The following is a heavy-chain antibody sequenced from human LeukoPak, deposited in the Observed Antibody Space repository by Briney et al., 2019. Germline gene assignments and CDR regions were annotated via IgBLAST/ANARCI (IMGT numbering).Heavy chain of an antibody. CDR2: INHSGST. D-gene: IGHD6-19*01. V-gene: IGHV4-34*01. CDR3: ARDPVTGWYYFDY. J-gene: IGHJ4*02. CDR1: GGSFSGYY. Sequence: SETLSLTCAVYGGSFSGYYWSWIRQPPGKGLEWIGEINHSGSTNYNPSLKSRVTISVDTSKNQFSLKLSSVTAADTAVYYCARDPVTGWYYFDYWGQGTLVTVSS.